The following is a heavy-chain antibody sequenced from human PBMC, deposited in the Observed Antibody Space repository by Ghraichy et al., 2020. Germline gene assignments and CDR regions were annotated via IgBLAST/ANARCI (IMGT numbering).Heavy chain of an antibody. CDR3: AKNPDSSGYYSWFDP. J-gene: IGHJ5*02. D-gene: IGHD3-22*01. CDR1: GFTFSSYA. CDR2: ISGSGGST. V-gene: IGHV3-23*01. Sequence: GGSLRLSCAASGFTFSSYAMSWVRQAPGKGLEWVSAISGSGGSTYYADSVKGRFTISRDNSKNTLYLQMNSLRAEDTAVYYCAKNPDSSGYYSWFDPWGQGTLVTVSS.